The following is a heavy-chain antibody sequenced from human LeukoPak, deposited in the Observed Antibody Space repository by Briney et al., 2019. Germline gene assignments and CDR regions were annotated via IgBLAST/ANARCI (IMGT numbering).Heavy chain of an antibody. J-gene: IGHJ4*02. D-gene: IGHD6-13*01. CDR3: AKERQTPRIAAADGADY. V-gene: IGHV4-34*01. CDR1: GGSLSGYY. CDR2: INHSGST. Sequence: SETLSLTCAVYGGSLSGYYWSWIRQPPGKGLEWIGEINHSGSTNYNPSLKSRVTISVDTSKNQFSLKLSSVTAEDTAVYYCAKERQTPRIAAADGADYWGQGTLVTVSS.